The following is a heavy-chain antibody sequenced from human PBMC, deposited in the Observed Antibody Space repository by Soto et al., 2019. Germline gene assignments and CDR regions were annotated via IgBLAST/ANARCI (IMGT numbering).Heavy chain of an antibody. J-gene: IGHJ4*02. V-gene: IGHV3-30-3*01. CDR2: ISYDGSNK. Sequence: VAVISYDGSNKYYADSVKGRFTISRDNSKNTLYLQMNSLRAEDTAVYYCARDDAIVLYYYDSSGYKGLDYWGQGTLVTVSS. D-gene: IGHD3-22*01. CDR3: ARDDAIVLYYYDSSGYKGLDY.